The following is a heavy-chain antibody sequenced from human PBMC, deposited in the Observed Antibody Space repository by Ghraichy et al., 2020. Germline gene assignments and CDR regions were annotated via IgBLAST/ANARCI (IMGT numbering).Heavy chain of an antibody. CDR1: GGSISSYY. CDR2: IYYSGST. J-gene: IGHJ4*02. CDR3: ARTPRGGQFEY. V-gene: IGHV4-59*01. Sequence: SETLSLTCTVSGGSISSYYWSWIRQPPGKGLEWIGYIYYSGSTNYNPSLKSRVTISVDTSKNQFSLKLSSVTAADTAVYYCARTPRGGQFEYWGQGTLVTVSS.